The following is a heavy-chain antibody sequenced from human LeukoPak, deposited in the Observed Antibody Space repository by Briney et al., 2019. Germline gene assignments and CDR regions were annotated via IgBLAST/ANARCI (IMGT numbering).Heavy chain of an antibody. V-gene: IGHV3-30-3*01. J-gene: IGHJ4*02. CDR2: ISYDGSNK. Sequence: GGSLRLSCGASGFTFRTYWMSWVRQAPGKGLEWVAVISYDGSNKYYADSVKGRFTISRDNSKNTLYLQMNSLRAEDTAVYYCARDQLRSYLDYWGQGTLVTVSS. CDR3: ARDQLRSYLDY. CDR1: GFTFRTYW. D-gene: IGHD4-17*01.